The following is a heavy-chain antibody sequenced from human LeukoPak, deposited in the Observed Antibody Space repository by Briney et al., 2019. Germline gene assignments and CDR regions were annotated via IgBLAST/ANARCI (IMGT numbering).Heavy chain of an antibody. CDR2: SNSNGSIT. CDR3: ARSYDRLDV. Sequence: GGSLRLSCAASGFTFSSFWMHWVRQAPGKGLVWVSRSNSNGSITSYADSVKGRSTISRDNAKNTLYLQMNSLRAEDTAVYYCARSYDRLDVWGKGTTVTIST. CDR1: GFTFSSFW. J-gene: IGHJ6*04. V-gene: IGHV3-74*01. D-gene: IGHD3-22*01.